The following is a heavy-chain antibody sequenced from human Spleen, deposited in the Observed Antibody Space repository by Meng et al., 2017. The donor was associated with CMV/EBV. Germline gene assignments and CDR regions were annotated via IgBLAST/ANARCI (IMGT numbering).Heavy chain of an antibody. CDR3: ARDRYYDFWSGYYTYYGMDV. D-gene: IGHD3-3*01. J-gene: IGHJ6*02. Sequence: GESLKISCAASGFTFSSYEMNWVRQAPGKGLEWVSYISSSGSTIYYADSVKGRFTISRDNAKNSLYLQMNSLRAEDTAVYYCARDRYYDFWSGYYTYYGMDVWGQGTTVTVSS. V-gene: IGHV3-48*03. CDR2: ISSSGSTI. CDR1: GFTFSSYE.